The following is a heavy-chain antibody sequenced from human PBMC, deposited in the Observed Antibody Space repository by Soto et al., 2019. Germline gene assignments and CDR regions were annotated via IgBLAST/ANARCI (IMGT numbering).Heavy chain of an antibody. V-gene: IGHV3-30-3*01. CDR1: GFTFSSYA. CDR3: ASQSTVNDY. J-gene: IGHJ4*02. CDR2: ISYDGSNK. D-gene: IGHD4-17*01. Sequence: QVQLVESGGGVVQPGRSLRLSCAASGFTFSSYAMHWVRQAPGKGLEWVAVISYDGSNKYYADSVKGRFTISRDNSKNTLYLQMNSLRAEDTAVHYCASQSTVNDYWGQGTLVTVSS.